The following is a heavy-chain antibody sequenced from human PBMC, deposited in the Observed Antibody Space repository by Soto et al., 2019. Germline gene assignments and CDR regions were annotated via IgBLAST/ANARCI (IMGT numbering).Heavy chain of an antibody. CDR2: IYNGERT. D-gene: IGHD6-19*01. Sequence: QVHLQESGPGLVKPSETMSLTCTASGASIRNFYWNWVRQFPGKGLEWIGHIYNGERTNYNPSLKSRVTISVDTPKNQFSLKLSSVTVADTAVYYCAQTTGWPGFDYWGQGTLVTVS. CDR1: GASIRNFY. CDR3: AQTTGWPGFDY. V-gene: IGHV4-59*01. J-gene: IGHJ4*02.